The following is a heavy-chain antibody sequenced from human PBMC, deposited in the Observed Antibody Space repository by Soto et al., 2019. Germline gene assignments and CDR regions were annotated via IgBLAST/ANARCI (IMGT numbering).Heavy chain of an antibody. CDR3: AKDQGSSWYEIDY. CDR1: GFTFSNYA. Sequence: GGSLRLSCAASGFTFSNYAVTWVRQAPGKGLEWVSTISGSGGSTYYADSVKGRFTISRDNSKNTLYLQMNSLRAEDTAVYYCAKDQGSSWYEIDYWDQGTLVTAPQ. D-gene: IGHD6-13*01. CDR2: ISGSGGST. V-gene: IGHV3-23*01. J-gene: IGHJ4*02.